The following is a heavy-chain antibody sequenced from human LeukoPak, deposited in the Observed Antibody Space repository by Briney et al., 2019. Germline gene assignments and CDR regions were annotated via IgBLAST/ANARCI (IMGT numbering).Heavy chain of an antibody. CDR2: IYPGDSDT. D-gene: IGHD3-9*01. CDR1: GYSFTSYW. J-gene: IGHJ4*02. Sequence: GESLKISCKGSGYSFTSYWIGWVRQMPGKGLEWMGIIYPGDSDTRYSPSFQGQVTISADKSISTAYLQWSSLKASDTATYYCARWGYYDILTGYSRDNYFDYWGQGTLVTVSS. CDR3: ARWGYYDILTGYSRDNYFDY. V-gene: IGHV5-51*01.